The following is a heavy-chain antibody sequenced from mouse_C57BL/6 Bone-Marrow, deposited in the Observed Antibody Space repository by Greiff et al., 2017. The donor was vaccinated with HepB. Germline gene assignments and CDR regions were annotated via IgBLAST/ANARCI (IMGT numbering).Heavy chain of an antibody. CDR3: ARPMVTTVDY. J-gene: IGHJ2*01. CDR2: ISDGGSYT. Sequence: EVKLEESGGGLVKPGGSLKLSCAASGFTFSSYAMSWVRQTPEKRLEWVATISDGGSYTYYPDNVKGRFTISRDNAKNNLYLQMSHLKSEDTAMYYCARPMVTTVDYWGQGTTLTVSS. V-gene: IGHV5-4*03. D-gene: IGHD2-2*01. CDR1: GFTFSSYA.